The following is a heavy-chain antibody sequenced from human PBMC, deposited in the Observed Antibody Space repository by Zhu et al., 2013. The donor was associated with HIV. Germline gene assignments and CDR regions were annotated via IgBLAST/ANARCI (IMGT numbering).Heavy chain of an antibody. Sequence: QVQLVQSGAEVKKPGASVKLSCKTSGYTFTGHYMHWVRQAPGQGLEWMGWINPNNGVTHYAQKFQGRVTLSRDTSLSTAYMELSSLESDDTAVYYCARDYRSRPAGIAAAGMPRMPIDPWGQGTLVTVSS. J-gene: IGHJ5*02. CDR2: INPNNGVT. CDR3: ARDYRSRPAGIAAAGMPRMPIDP. CDR1: GYTFTGHY. D-gene: IGHD6-13*01. V-gene: IGHV1-2*02.